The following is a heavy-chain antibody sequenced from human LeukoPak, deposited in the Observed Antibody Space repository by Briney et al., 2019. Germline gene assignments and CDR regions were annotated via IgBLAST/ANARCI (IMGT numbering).Heavy chain of an antibody. V-gene: IGHV3-11*06. CDR1: GYTFSDYY. CDR2: ISSGSSYT. J-gene: IGHJ6*04. CDR3: ARDSDSSSWYDRDYYYYYGMDV. Sequence: PGGSLRLSCADSGYTFSDYYMSWIRQAPGKGLEWVSYISSGSSYTNYADSVKGRFTISRDNAKNSLYLQMNSLRAEDTAVYYCARDSDSSSWYDRDYYYYYGMDVWGKGTTVTVSS. D-gene: IGHD6-13*01.